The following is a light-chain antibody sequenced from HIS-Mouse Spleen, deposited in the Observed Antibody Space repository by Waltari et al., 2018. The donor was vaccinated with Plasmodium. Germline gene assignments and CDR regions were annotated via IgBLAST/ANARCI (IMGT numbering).Light chain of an antibody. CDR3: QAWDSSTVL. CDR1: KLGDKY. CDR2: QDS. Sequence: SYELTQPPSVSVTPGQTASIPCSGDKLGDKYACWYQQKPGQSTVLVIYQDSKRPSGIPERFSGSSSGNTVTLTINGTQAMDETDYYCQAWDSSTVLVGGGTKLTVL. V-gene: IGLV3-1*01. J-gene: IGLJ2*01.